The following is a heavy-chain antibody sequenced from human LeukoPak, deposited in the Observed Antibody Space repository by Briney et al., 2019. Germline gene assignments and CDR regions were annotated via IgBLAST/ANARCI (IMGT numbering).Heavy chain of an antibody. CDR2: MNPNSGNT. D-gene: IGHD3-3*01. V-gene: IGHV1-8*01. J-gene: IGHJ6*02. Sequence: ASVKVSCKASGYTFTSYDINWVRQATGQGLEWMGWMNPNSGNTGYAQKFQGRVTMTRNTSISTAYMELSSLRSEDTAVYYCARNRGDGITIFGVAPRYYYGMDVWGQGTTVTVSS. CDR3: ARNRGDGITIFGVAPRYYYGMDV. CDR1: GYTFTSYD.